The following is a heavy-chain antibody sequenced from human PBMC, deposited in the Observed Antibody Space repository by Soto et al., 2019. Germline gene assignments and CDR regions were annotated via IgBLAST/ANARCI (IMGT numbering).Heavy chain of an antibody. CDR3: ARVGSSGWSPDY. V-gene: IGHV4-59*01. J-gene: IGHJ4*02. CDR1: GGSISGYY. D-gene: IGHD6-19*01. Sequence: PSETLSLTCTVSGGSISGYYWTWIRQPPGKGLEWIGYIFYSGVTNYNPSFKSRVSLSVDTSKDQFSLKLRSVTAADTAVYYCARVGSSGWSPDYWGRGTLVTVSS. CDR2: IFYSGVT.